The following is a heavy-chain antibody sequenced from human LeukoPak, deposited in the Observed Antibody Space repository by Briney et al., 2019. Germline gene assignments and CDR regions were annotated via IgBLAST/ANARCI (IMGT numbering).Heavy chain of an antibody. CDR1: GFKFDDYG. Sequence: RTGGSLRLSRAASGFKFDDYGMSWVRQAPGKGLEWVSGISWNGGNTGYADSVKGRFTISRDNAKNSLFLQVNSLRADDTAFYYCAREGIYCVNGVCYLDYWGQGTLVTVSS. D-gene: IGHD2-8*01. J-gene: IGHJ4*02. CDR3: AREGIYCVNGVCYLDY. CDR2: ISWNGGNT. V-gene: IGHV3-20*04.